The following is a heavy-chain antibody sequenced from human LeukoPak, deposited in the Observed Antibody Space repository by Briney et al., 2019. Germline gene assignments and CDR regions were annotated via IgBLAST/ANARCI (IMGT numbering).Heavy chain of an antibody. CDR3: ARDLLDESGYNFDY. D-gene: IGHD3-22*01. CDR1: GGSITTWH. Sequence: PSETLSLTCSVSGGSITTWHWSWIRQPPGKGLEWIGYIYYSGSTNYNPSLKSRVTISVDTSKNQFSLKLSSVTAADTAVYYCARDLLDESGYNFDYWGQGTLVTVSS. J-gene: IGHJ4*02. V-gene: IGHV4-59*12. CDR2: IYYSGST.